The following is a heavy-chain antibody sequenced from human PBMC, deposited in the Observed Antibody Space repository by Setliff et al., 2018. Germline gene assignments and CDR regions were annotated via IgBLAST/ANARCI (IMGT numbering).Heavy chain of an antibody. J-gene: IGHJ4*02. D-gene: IGHD3-22*01. CDR2: IYHSGST. V-gene: IGHV4-39*07. CDR1: GGSISSSSYY. Sequence: SETLSLTCTVSGGSISSSSYYWGWIRQPPGKGLEWIGEIYHSGSTNYNPSLKSRVTISVDKSKNQFSLKLSSVTAADTAVYYCARGPVMIVATGYFDYWGQGTLVTVSS. CDR3: ARGPVMIVATGYFDY.